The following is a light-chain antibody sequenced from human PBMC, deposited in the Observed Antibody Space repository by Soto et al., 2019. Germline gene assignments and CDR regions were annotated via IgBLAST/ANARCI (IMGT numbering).Light chain of an antibody. J-gene: IGLJ1*01. CDR1: SSDVGSYDH. CDR3: ISYTGSSTSYV. V-gene: IGLV2-14*01. CDR2: EVS. Sequence: QSALTQPASVSGSPGQSITISCSGTSSDVGSYDHVAWYQQFPGKTPNLMIYEVSNRPSGVSSRFSGSKSGNTASLTISGLQAEDEADYYCISYTGSSTSYVFGSGTKVTVL.